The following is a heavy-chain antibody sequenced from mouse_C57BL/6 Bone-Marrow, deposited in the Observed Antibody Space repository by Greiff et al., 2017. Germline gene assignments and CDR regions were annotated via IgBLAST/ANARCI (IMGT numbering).Heavy chain of an antibody. D-gene: IGHD3-3*01. CDR1: GFTFSDYY. CDR2: INYDGSST. CDR3: ARVRGVGDEDFDY. V-gene: IGHV5-16*01. J-gene: IGHJ2*01. Sequence: EVHLVESEGGLVQPGSSMKLSCTASGFTFSDYYMAWVRQVPEKGLEWVANINYDGSSTYYLDSLKSRFIISRDNAKNILYLQMSSLKSEDTATYYCARVRGVGDEDFDYWGQGTTLTVSS.